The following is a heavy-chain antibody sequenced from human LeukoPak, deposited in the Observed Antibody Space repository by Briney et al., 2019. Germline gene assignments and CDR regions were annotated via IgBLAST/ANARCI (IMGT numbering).Heavy chain of an antibody. CDR3: ARDRSSITSYYYYGMDV. Sequence: GRSLRLSCAASGFTFSGYGMHWVRQAPGKGLEWVAVIWYDGSNKYYADSVKGRFTISRDNSKNTLYLQMNSLRAEDTAVYYCARDRSSITSYYYYGMDVWGQGTTVTVSS. CDR1: GFTFSGYG. CDR2: IWYDGSNK. D-gene: IGHD1-20*01. J-gene: IGHJ6*02. V-gene: IGHV3-33*01.